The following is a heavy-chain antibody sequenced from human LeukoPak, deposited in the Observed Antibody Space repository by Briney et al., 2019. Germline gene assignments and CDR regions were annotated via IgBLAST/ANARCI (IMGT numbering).Heavy chain of an antibody. V-gene: IGHV3-33*01. J-gene: IGHJ4*02. CDR1: GFTFSSYG. D-gene: IGHD6-13*01. CDR2: IWYDGSNK. CDR3: ARDRMGYSRWDY. Sequence: PGRSLRLSCAASGFTFSSYGMHWVRQAPGKGLEWVAVIWYDGSNKYYADSVKGRFTISRDNSKNTLYLQMNSLRAEDTAVYYCARDRMGYSRWDYWGQGTLVTVSS.